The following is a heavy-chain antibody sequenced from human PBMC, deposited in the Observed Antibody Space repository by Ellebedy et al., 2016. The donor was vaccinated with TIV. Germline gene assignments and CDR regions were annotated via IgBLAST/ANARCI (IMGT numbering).Heavy chain of an antibody. CDR1: GGTFSSYA. D-gene: IGHD3-10*01. J-gene: IGHJ4*02. V-gene: IGHV1-69*13. Sequence: SVKVSCXASGGTFSSYAISWVRQAPGQGLEWMGGIIPIFGTANYAQKFQGRVTITADESTSTAYMELSSLRSEDTAVYYCARTNYYGSGRHFDYWGQGTLVTVSS. CDR2: IIPIFGTA. CDR3: ARTNYYGSGRHFDY.